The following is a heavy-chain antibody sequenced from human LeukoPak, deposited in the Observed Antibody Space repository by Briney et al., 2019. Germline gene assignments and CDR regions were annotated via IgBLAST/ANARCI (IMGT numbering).Heavy chain of an antibody. Sequence: KPGGSLRLSCAASGFTFSSYAMSWVRQAPGKGLEWVSSVGGTSEYIYYADSVRGRFTISRDNAKNTVYLQMNSLRAEDTAVYYCARWYSSGWYSDYWGQGTLVTVSS. CDR3: ARWYSSGWYSDY. CDR2: VGGTSEYI. CDR1: GFTFSSYA. D-gene: IGHD6-19*01. J-gene: IGHJ4*02. V-gene: IGHV3-21*06.